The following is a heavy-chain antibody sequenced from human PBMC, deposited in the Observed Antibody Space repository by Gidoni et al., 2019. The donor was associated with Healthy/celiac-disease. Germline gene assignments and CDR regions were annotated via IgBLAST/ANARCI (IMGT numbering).Heavy chain of an antibody. Sequence: EVQLVESGGGLVQPGGSLRLSCAPSGFTVRSNYMSWVRQAPGKGLGWVSVIYSGGSTYYADSVKGRFTISRDNSKNTLYLQMNSLRAEDTAVYYCARDKRNYGGKGKGPFDYWGQGTLVTVSS. CDR3: ARDKRNYGGKGKGPFDY. J-gene: IGHJ4*02. CDR2: IYSGGST. D-gene: IGHD4-17*01. V-gene: IGHV3-66*01. CDR1: GFTVRSNY.